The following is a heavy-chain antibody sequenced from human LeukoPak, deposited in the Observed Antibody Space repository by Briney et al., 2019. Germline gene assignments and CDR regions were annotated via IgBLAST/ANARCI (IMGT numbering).Heavy chain of an antibody. CDR2: ISGSGGST. Sequence: PGGSLRLSCAASGFTFSSYAMSWVRQAPGKGLEWVSAISGSGGSTYYADSVKGRFTISRDNSKNTLYLQMNSLRAEDTAVYYWANPPNSMAGVGGKSYFDYWAREPLVTVP. CDR1: GFTFSSYA. D-gene: IGHD2-15*01. CDR3: ANPPNSMAGVGGKSYFDY. J-gene: IGHJ4*02. V-gene: IGHV3-23*01.